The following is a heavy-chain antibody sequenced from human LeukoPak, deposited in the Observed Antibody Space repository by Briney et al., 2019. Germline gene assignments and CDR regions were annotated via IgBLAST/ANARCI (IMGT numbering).Heavy chain of an antibody. Sequence: SETLSLTCAVYGGSFSGYSWSWIRQPPGKGLEWIGEIIQSGSTNYNPSLKSRVTISVDTSKNQFSLKLSSVTAADTAVYYCARGLRQDDYWGQGTLVTVSS. CDR1: GGSFSGYS. CDR3: ARGLRQDDY. V-gene: IGHV4-34*01. CDR2: IIQSGST. J-gene: IGHJ4*02.